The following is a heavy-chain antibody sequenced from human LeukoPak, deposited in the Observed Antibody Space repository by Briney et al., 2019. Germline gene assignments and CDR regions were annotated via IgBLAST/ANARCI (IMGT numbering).Heavy chain of an antibody. CDR3: ARYLYYGDYAFRY. J-gene: IGHJ4*02. Sequence: SETLSLTCTVSGGSISSSSHYWGWIRQPPGKGLEWIGSIYYSGSTYYNPSLKSRVTISVDTSKNQFSLKLSSVTAADTAVYYCARYLYYGDYAFRYWGQGTLVTVSS. CDR1: GGSISSSSHY. D-gene: IGHD4-17*01. CDR2: IYYSGST. V-gene: IGHV4-39*07.